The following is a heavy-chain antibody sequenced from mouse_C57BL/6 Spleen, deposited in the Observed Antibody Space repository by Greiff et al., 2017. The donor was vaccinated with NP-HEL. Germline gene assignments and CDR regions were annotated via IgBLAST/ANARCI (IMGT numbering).Heavy chain of an antibody. CDR3: ARGGLRHWFAY. V-gene: IGHV1-26*01. J-gene: IGHJ3*01. D-gene: IGHD2-4*01. CDR2: INPNNGGT. Sequence: EVQLQQSGPELVKPGASVKISCKASGYTFTDYYMNWVKQSHGKSLEWIGDINPNNGGTSYNQKFKGKATLTVDKSSSTAYMELRSLTSEDSAVYYFARGGLRHWFAYWGQGTLVTVSA. CDR1: GYTFTDYY.